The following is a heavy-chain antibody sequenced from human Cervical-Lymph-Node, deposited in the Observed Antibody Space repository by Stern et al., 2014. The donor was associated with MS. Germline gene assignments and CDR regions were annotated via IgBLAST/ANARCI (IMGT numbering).Heavy chain of an antibody. J-gene: IGHJ4*02. CDR3: ARAYSYYSNSAGY. V-gene: IGHV1-69*01. D-gene: IGHD3-10*01. Sequence: VQLVESGAEVKKPGSSVKVSCKASGGTFSSYEITWVRQAPGHGLEWMGDIVPTFDTPTYAQKFQDRVTISADESTNTAYLELNGLKSDDTAIYFCARAYSYYSNSAGYWGQGTLVTVSS. CDR1: GGTFSSYE. CDR2: IVPTFDTP.